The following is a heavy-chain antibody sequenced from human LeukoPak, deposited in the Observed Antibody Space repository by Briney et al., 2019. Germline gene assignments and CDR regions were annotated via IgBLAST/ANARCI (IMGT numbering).Heavy chain of an antibody. CDR2: MNPNSGNT. D-gene: IGHD5-12*01. CDR1: GYTFTSYD. Sequence: VASVKVSCKASGYTFTSYDINWVRQATGQGLEWMGWMNPNSGNTGYAQKFQGRVTMTRNTSISTAYMDLSSLRSEDTAVYYCARVHYGYSGYDNFDYWGQGTLVTVSS. V-gene: IGHV1-8*01. CDR3: ARVHYGYSGYDNFDY. J-gene: IGHJ4*02.